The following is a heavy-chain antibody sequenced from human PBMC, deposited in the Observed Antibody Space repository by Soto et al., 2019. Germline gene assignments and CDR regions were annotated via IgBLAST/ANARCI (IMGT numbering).Heavy chain of an antibody. Sequence: GASVKVSCKASGFTFTSSAVQWVRQARGQRLEWIGWIVVGSGNTNYAQKFQERVTITRDMSTSTAYMELSSLRSEDTAVYYCAAASHYYDSSGYYPVGAFDIWGQGTMVTVSS. J-gene: IGHJ3*02. CDR3: AAASHYYDSSGYYPVGAFDI. CDR2: IVVGSGNT. V-gene: IGHV1-58*01. CDR1: GFTFTSSA. D-gene: IGHD3-22*01.